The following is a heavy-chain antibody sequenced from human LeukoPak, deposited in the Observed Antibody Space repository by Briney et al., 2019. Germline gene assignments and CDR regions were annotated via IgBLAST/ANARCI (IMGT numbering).Heavy chain of an antibody. D-gene: IGHD5-12*01. Sequence: SETLSLTCTVSGGSISSYYWSWIRQPAGRGLEWIGRIYASGSTHYNPSLKSRVTMSVDTSKKQFSLNLSSVTAADTAVYYCARDQGGYLTCFAPWGKEPRVTVSS. CDR1: GGSISSYY. CDR3: ARDQGGYLTCFAP. J-gene: IGHJ5*02. V-gene: IGHV4-4*07. CDR2: IYASGST.